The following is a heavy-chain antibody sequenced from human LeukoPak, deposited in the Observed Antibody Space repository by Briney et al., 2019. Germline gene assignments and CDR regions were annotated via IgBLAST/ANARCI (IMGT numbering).Heavy chain of an antibody. CDR3: ARVSKGGYYDAFDI. J-gene: IGHJ3*02. CDR1: GGSISSYY. V-gene: IGHV4-59*01. Sequence: SETLSLTRTVSGGSISSYYWSWIRQPPGKGLEWIGYIYYSGSTNYNPSLKSRVTISVDTSKNQFSLKLSSVTAADTAVYHCARVSKGGYYDAFDIWGQGTMVTVSS. D-gene: IGHD6-19*01. CDR2: IYYSGST.